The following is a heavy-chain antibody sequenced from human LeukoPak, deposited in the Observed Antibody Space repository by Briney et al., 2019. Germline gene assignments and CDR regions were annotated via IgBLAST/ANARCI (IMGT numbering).Heavy chain of an antibody. CDR3: ASLRSDY. J-gene: IGHJ4*02. V-gene: IGHV1-2*02. Sequence: ASVKVSCKASGDTFSRYAISWVRQAPGQGLEWMGWINPNSGGTNYAQKFQGRVTMTRDTSISTDYMELSRVTSDDTAVYYCASLRSDYWGQGTLVTVSS. CDR2: INPNSGGT. CDR1: GDTFSRYA.